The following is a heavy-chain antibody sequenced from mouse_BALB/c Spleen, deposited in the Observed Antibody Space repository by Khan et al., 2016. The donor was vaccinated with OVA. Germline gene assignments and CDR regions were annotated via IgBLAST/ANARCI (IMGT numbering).Heavy chain of an antibody. CDR1: GYTFTSYW. J-gene: IGHJ2*01. D-gene: IGHD2-14*01. Sequence: VQLQQSVAELARPGASVKLSCKSSGYTFTSYWMQWVKQRPGQGLEWIGAIYPGDGDTRYTQKFKGKATLTADKSSRTAYMQLSSLASEDSADYDCASDRYDYVDYWGQGTTLTVSS. CDR2: IYPGDGDT. V-gene: IGHV1-87*01. CDR3: ASDRYDYVDY.